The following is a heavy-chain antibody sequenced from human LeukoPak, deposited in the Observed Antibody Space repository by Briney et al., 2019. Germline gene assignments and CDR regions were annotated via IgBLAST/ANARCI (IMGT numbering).Heavy chain of an antibody. D-gene: IGHD1-7*01. CDR3: ARVARITGTNAFDI. CDR2: ISYDGSNK. CDR1: GFTFSSYA. Sequence: GGSLRLSCAASGFTFSSYAMHWVRQAPGKGLEWVAVISYDGSNKYYADPVKGRFTISRDNSKNTLYLQMNSLRAEDTAVYYCARVARITGTNAFDIWGQGTMVTVSS. V-gene: IGHV3-30-3*01. J-gene: IGHJ3*02.